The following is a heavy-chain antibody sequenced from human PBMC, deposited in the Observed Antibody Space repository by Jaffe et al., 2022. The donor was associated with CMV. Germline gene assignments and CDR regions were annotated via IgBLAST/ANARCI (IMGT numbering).Heavy chain of an antibody. CDR3: AKDGWGSGMDAFDL. J-gene: IGHJ3*01. CDR1: GFTFSTYA. V-gene: IGHV3-23*04. Sequence: EVLLVESGGGLVQPGGSLSLSCAASGFTFSTYAMSWVRQAPGKGLEWVSSISGSGSMRDYADSVKGRFTISRDRSKNTLHLQMNSLRAEDTAVYYCAKDGWGSGMDAFDLWGQGTMVTVSS. CDR2: ISGSGSMR. D-gene: IGHD3-10*01.